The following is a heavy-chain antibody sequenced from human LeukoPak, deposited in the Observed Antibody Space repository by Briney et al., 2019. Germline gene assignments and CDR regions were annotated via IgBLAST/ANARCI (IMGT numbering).Heavy chain of an antibody. CDR3: ARGLGDLGDY. Sequence: SVKVSCRASGGTFSSYAISWVRQAPGQGLEWMGRIIPIFGTANYAQKFQGRVTITTDESTSTAYMELSSLRSEDTAVYYCARGLGDLGDYWGQGTLVTVSS. V-gene: IGHV1-69*05. D-gene: IGHD1-26*01. CDR1: GGTFSSYA. J-gene: IGHJ4*02. CDR2: IIPIFGTA.